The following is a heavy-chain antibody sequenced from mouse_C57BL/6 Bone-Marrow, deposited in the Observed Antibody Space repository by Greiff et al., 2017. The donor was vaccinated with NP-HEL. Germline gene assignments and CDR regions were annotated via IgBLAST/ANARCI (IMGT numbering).Heavy chain of an antibody. CDR2: IWTGGGT. J-gene: IGHJ1*03. Sequence: VKLMESGPGLVAPSPRLSITCTVSGFSLTSYAISWVRQPPGKGLEWLGVIWTGGGTNYNSALKSRLSISKDNSKSQVFLKMNSLQTDDTARYYCARTPNCGYWYFDVWGTGTTVTVSS. CDR3: ARTPNCGYWYFDV. V-gene: IGHV2-9-1*01. CDR1: GFSLTSYA. D-gene: IGHD4-1*01.